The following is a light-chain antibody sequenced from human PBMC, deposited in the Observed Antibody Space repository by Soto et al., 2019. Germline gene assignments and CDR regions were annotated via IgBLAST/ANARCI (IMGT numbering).Light chain of an antibody. CDR2: AAS. Sequence: AIPMTQSPSSLSASVGDRVTITCRASEGIRNDLGWYQQKPGKAPKLLIYAASSLQSGVPSRFSGSGSGTDFTLTISSLQPEDFATYYCLQDYNYPYTFGQGTKLEIK. CDR1: EGIRND. J-gene: IGKJ2*01. CDR3: LQDYNYPYT. V-gene: IGKV1-6*01.